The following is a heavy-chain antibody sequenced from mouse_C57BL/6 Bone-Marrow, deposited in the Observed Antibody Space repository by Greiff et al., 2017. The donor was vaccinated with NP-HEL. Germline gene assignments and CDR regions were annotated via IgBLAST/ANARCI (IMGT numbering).Heavy chain of an antibody. CDR1: GYTFTSYW. D-gene: IGHD1-1*01. V-gene: IGHV1-53*01. CDR2: INPSNGGT. Sequence: QVQLQQPGTELVKPGASVKLSCKASGYTFTSYWMHWVKQRPGQGLEWIGNINPSNGGTNYNEKFKSKATLTVDKSSSTAYMQLSSLTSEDSAVYYCARSPFITTVVATDAMDYWGQGTSVTVSS. J-gene: IGHJ4*01. CDR3: ARSPFITTVVATDAMDY.